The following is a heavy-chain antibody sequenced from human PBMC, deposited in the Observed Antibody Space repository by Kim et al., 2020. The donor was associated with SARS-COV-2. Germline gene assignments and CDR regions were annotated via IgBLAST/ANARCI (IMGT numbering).Heavy chain of an antibody. CDR1: GVSISDYY. Sequence: SETLSLTCTVSGVSISDYYWSWIRQPPGKGLEWIGYISYSGSSNYNPSLRSRVTMSVDTSKKQFSLKLTSVTAADTAVYYCARFDYSSSWSLKGWFDPWGQGTLVTVSS. CDR2: ISYSGSS. V-gene: IGHV4-59*01. CDR3: ARFDYSSSWSLKGWFDP. D-gene: IGHD6-13*01. J-gene: IGHJ5*02.